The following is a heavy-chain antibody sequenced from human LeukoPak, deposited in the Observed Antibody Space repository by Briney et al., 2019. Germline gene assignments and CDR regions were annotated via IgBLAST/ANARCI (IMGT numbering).Heavy chain of an antibody. CDR1: GGSFSGYY. Sequence: SETLSLTCAVYGGSFSGYYWSWIRQPPGKGLEWIGEINHSGSTNYNPSLKSRVTISVDTTKNQFSLQLSSVTAADTAVYYCARGGRFLEWLKSPFDPWGQGTLVTVSS. J-gene: IGHJ5*02. D-gene: IGHD3-3*01. CDR3: ARGGRFLEWLKSPFDP. V-gene: IGHV4-34*01. CDR2: INHSGST.